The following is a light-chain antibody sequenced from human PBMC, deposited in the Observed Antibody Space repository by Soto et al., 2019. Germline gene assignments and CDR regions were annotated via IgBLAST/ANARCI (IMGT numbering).Light chain of an antibody. Sequence: QSVLTQPASVSGSPGQSFTISCTGTSSDVGGYNYVSWYQKHPGKAPKLMIYDVSNRPSGVSYRFSGSKSGNTASLTISGLQAEDDSDYYCSSYTSSGALVFGGGTKLTVL. V-gene: IGLV2-14*03. CDR3: SSYTSSGALV. J-gene: IGLJ2*01. CDR2: DVS. CDR1: SSDVGGYNY.